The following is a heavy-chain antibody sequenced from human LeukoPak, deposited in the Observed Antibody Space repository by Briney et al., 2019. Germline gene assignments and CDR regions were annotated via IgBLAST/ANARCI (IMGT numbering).Heavy chain of an antibody. D-gene: IGHD1-20*01. Sequence: ASVKVSCRASGYTFTSYDINWVRQATGQGLEWMGWMNPHSGSTGYAQKFQGRVTMTSNTSISAAYMELSSLRSEDTAVYYCARGIRRNNYWLDPWGQGTLVTVSS. V-gene: IGHV1-8*01. CDR2: MNPHSGST. CDR1: GYTFTSYD. J-gene: IGHJ5*02. CDR3: ARGIRRNNYWLDP.